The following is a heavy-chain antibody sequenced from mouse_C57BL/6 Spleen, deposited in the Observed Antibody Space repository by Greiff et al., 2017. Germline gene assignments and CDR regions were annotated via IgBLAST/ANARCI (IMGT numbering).Heavy chain of an antibody. CDR3: ARRVGTTWRAMGY. D-gene: IGHD2-5*01. Sequence: QVQLQQPGAELVKPGASVKLSCKASGYTFTSYWMQWVKQRPGQGLEWIGEIDPSDSYTNYNQKFKGKATLTVDTSSSTAYMQLSSLTSEDSAVYYCARRVGTTWRAMGYWGQGTSVTVSS. J-gene: IGHJ4*01. CDR2: IDPSDSYT. V-gene: IGHV1-50*01. CDR1: GYTFTSYW.